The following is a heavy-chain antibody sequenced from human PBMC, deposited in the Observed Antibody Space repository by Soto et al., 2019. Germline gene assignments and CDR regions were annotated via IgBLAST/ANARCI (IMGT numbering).Heavy chain of an antibody. Sequence: EVPLLVSGGGSAQPGGSLRLSCEVSGFTLTNYAMSWVRQTPGKGLEWVSQISASGDRTYYADSVKGRFTISKDFSKNTLFLQMNSLRGEDSAVYYCEGSWTWGQGTRVTVSS. CDR1: GFTLTNYA. J-gene: IGHJ3*01. V-gene: IGHV3-23*01. CDR3: EGSWT. CDR2: ISASGDRT. D-gene: IGHD5-12*01.